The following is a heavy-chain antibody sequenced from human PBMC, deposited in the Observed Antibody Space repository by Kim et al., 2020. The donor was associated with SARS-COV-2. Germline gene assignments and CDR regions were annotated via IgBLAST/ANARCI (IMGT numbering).Heavy chain of an antibody. J-gene: IGHJ4*02. CDR1: GGSFSGYY. V-gene: IGHV4-34*01. D-gene: IGHD6-13*01. Sequence: SETLSLTCAVYGGSFSGYYWSWIRQPPGKGLEWIGEINHSGSTNYNPSLKSRVTISVDTSKNQFSLKLSSVTAADTAVYYCARMGPQIAAAGTVDYWGQGTLVTVSS. CDR2: INHSGST. CDR3: ARMGPQIAAAGTVDY.